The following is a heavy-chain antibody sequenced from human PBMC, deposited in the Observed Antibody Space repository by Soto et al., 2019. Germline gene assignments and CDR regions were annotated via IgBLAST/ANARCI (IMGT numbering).Heavy chain of an antibody. J-gene: IGHJ6*02. Sequence: GGSLRLSCGSSRVTFDDYCMHWVRQSPGRGLEGVSGITWNDFTIRYADSFEGGFTISRDNAQDFLYLQMNSLRGEDTALYYCAKDLFARPALVFYGMDVWGQGTTVTVSS. V-gene: IGHV3-9*01. CDR2: ITWNDFTI. CDR1: RVTFDDYC. D-gene: IGHD3-16*01. CDR3: AKDLFARPALVFYGMDV.